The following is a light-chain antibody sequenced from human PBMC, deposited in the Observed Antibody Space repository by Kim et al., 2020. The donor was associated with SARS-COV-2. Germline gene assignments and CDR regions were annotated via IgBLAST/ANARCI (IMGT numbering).Light chain of an antibody. CDR3: QTWGTGFRM. CDR2: VNSDGSH. CDR1: SGHSTYT. V-gene: IGLV4-69*01. J-gene: IGLJ3*02. Sequence: QLVLTQSPSASASLGASVKLTCTLSSGHSTYTIAWHQQQPGKGPRYLMKVNSDGSHSKGDGIPDRFSGSSSGAERYLTISSLQSDDEADYYCQTWGTGFRMFGGGTKLTVL.